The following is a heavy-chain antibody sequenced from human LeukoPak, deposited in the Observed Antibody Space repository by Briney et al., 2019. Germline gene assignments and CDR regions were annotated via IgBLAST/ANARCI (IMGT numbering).Heavy chain of an antibody. J-gene: IGHJ4*02. D-gene: IGHD1-7*01. V-gene: IGHV4-38-2*02. CDR2: IYHSGST. CDR1: GYSISSGYY. Sequence: PSETLSLTCTVSGYSISSGYYWGWIRQPPGKGLEWIGSIYHSGSTYYNPSLKSRVTISVDTSKNQFSLKLSSVTAADTAVYYCPLGWGWNYNFDYWGQGTLVTVSS. CDR3: PLGWGWNYNFDY.